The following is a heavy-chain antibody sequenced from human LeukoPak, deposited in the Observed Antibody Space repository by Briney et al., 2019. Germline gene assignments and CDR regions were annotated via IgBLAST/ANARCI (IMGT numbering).Heavy chain of an antibody. J-gene: IGHJ3*02. Sequence: GGSLRLSCAASGFTFSNAWMSWVRQAPGKGLEWVGRIKSKTDGGTTDYAAPVKGRFTTSRDDSKNTLYLQMNSLKTEDTAVYYYTTSYVAVAGTHAFDIWGQGTMVTVSS. V-gene: IGHV3-15*01. CDR3: TTSYVAVAGTHAFDI. D-gene: IGHD6-19*01. CDR2: IKSKTDGGTT. CDR1: GFTFSNAW.